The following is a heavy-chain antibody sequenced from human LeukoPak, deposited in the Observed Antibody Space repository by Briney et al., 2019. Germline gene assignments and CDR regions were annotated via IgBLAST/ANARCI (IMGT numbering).Heavy chain of an antibody. CDR2: ISGSGGST. CDR1: GFTFSSYA. D-gene: IGHD3-10*01. V-gene: IGHV3-23*01. Sequence: GGSLRLSCAASGFTFSSYAMSWVRQAPGKGLEWVSAISGSGGSTYYADSVKGRFTISRDNSKNTLYLQMNSLRAEDTAVYYCAKVMTRTMVRGVLPSDYWGQGTLVTVSS. J-gene: IGHJ4*02. CDR3: AKVMTRTMVRGVLPSDY.